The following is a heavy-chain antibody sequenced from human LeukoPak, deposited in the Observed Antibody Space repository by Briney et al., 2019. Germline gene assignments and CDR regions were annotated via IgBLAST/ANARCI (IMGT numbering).Heavy chain of an antibody. D-gene: IGHD3-22*01. CDR1: GNSSTNYW. CDR2: IYPGDSDT. Sequence: GESLKISCKGSGNSSTNYWIAWVRQMPGKGLEWMGIIYPGDSDTRYSPSFQGQVTISADKSISTAYLQWGSLKASDTAIYHCARHYDRSGYYSRNYYYYMDVWGKGTTVTVSS. J-gene: IGHJ6*03. V-gene: IGHV5-51*01. CDR3: ARHYDRSGYYSRNYYYYMDV.